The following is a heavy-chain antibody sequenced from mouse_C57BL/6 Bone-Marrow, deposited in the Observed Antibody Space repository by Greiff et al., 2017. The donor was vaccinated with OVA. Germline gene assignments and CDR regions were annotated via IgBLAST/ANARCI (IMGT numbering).Heavy chain of an antibody. CDR1: GFTFSDSG. D-gene: IGHD1-1*01. J-gene: IGHJ1*03. Sequence: EVKLVESGGGLVKPGGSLKLSCAASGFTFSDSGMHWVRQAPEKGLEWVAYISSGSTTIYYADTVKGRFTISRDNAKNTLFMQMTSLRSEDTAMYYCASCYGSSYPWYFDGWGTGTTVTVSS. V-gene: IGHV5-17*01. CDR2: ISSGSTTI. CDR3: ASCYGSSYPWYFDG.